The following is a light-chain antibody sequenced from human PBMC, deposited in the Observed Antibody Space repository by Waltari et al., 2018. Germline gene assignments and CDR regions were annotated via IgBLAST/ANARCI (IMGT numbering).Light chain of an antibody. CDR2: YDS. V-gene: IGLV3-21*04. Sequence: YVLTQPPSLSVATGDSARVTCGGANIDTKRVNWSQFQPGQAPRLVMFYDSDRPPGIPERLSGSNSGNTATLTITWVEAGDEADYHCQVWDDSNNSGVFGGGTKLTVL. CDR1: NIDTKR. J-gene: IGLJ3*02. CDR3: QVWDDSNNSGV.